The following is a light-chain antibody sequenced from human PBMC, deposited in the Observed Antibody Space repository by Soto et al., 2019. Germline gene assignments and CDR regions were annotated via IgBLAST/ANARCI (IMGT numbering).Light chain of an antibody. CDR3: SSYTSISTLYV. V-gene: IGLV2-14*01. CDR1: SSDVGGYNY. Sequence: QSALTQPASVSGSPGQSITISCTGTSSDVGGYNYVCWYKQHPGKAPQLMIYEVTNRPSGVSDRFSGSKSGNTASLTISGLQAEDEADYYCSSYTSISTLYVFGTGTQLTVL. CDR2: EVT. J-gene: IGLJ1*01.